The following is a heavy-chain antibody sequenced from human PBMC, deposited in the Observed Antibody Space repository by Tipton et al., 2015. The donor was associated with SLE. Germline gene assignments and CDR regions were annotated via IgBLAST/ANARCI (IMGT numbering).Heavy chain of an antibody. CDR1: GGSISSGSYY. CDR2: MYTSGTT. J-gene: IGHJ5*02. CDR3: ARAQRLVRWFDP. D-gene: IGHD6-13*01. Sequence: LRLSCTVSGGSISSGSYYWSWIRQPAGKGLEWIGRMYTSGTTNYNPSLKSRVTISVDTSKNQFSLRLNSVTAADTAVYYCARAQRLVRWFDPWGQGNLVTVSS. V-gene: IGHV4-61*02.